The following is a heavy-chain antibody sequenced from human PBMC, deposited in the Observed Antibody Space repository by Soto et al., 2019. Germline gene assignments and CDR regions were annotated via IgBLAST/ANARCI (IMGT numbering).Heavy chain of an antibody. CDR3: AADIAPTDPSNWFDP. J-gene: IGHJ5*02. CDR1: GLTFAWSA. CDR2: IVVGSGNT. Sequence: KQLVQSGPEVKKPGTSVKVSCKTSGLTFAWSALHWVRQGRGQSLEWIGWIVVGSGNTEFAQQFQERVTIATDMSTSTVYMELSSLRSEDTAIYYCAADIAPTDPSNWFDPWGQGTLVTVSS. D-gene: IGHD6-13*01. V-gene: IGHV1-58*01.